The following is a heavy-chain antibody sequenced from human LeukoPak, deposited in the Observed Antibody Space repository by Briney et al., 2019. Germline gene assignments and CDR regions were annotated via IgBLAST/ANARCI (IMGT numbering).Heavy chain of an antibody. V-gene: IGHV3-7*01. CDR1: GFTFSSYW. CDR2: IKQDGSEK. J-gene: IGHJ5*02. D-gene: IGHD1-26*01. CDR3: ARDLGGSYMKNWFDP. Sequence: GGSLRLSCAASGFTFSSYWMSWVRQAPAKGLEWVANIKQDGSEKYYVDSVKGRFTISRDNAKNSLYLQMNSLRAEDTAVYYCARDLGGSYMKNWFDPWGQGTLVTVSS.